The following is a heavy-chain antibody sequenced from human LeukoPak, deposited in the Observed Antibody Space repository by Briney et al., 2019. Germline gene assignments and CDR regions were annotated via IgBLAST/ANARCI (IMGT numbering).Heavy chain of an antibody. D-gene: IGHD3-3*01. Sequence: SVKDSCKASGGTFSSYAISWVRQAPGQGLEWMGGIIPIFGTANYAQKFQGRVTITTDESTSTAYMELSSLRSEDTAVYYCARDNQIRNDFWSGYSDWFDPWGQGTLVTVSS. CDR2: IIPIFGTA. CDR3: ARDNQIRNDFWSGYSDWFDP. V-gene: IGHV1-69*05. CDR1: GGTFSSYA. J-gene: IGHJ5*02.